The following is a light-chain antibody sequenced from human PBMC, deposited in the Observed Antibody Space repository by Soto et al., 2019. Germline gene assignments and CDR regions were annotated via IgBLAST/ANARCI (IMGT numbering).Light chain of an antibody. CDR3: SSYAGTNNFV. CDR2: EVS. Sequence: STLTQPPSASGSPGQSITISCTGTSSDIGAYIYVSWYQQHPGKAPKLMISEVSRRPSGVPERFSGSKSGNTASLTVSGLQADDEAYYYCSSYAGTNNFVFGTGTKVAV. CDR1: SSDIGAYIY. V-gene: IGLV2-8*01. J-gene: IGLJ1*01.